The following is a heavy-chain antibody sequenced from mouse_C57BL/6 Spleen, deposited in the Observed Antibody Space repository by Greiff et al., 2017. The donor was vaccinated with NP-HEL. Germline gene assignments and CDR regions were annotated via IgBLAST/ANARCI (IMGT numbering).Heavy chain of an antibody. CDR2: ISYDGSN. V-gene: IGHV3-6*01. J-gene: IGHJ2*01. CDR3: ARAGTFDY. Sequence: EVQLVESGPGLVKPSQSLSLTCSVTGYSITSGYYWNWIRQFPGNKLEWMGYISYDGSNNYNPSLKNRNSITRDTSKNQFFLKLNSVTTEDTATYYCARAGTFDYWGQGTTLTVSS. D-gene: IGHD4-1*01. CDR1: GYSITSGYY.